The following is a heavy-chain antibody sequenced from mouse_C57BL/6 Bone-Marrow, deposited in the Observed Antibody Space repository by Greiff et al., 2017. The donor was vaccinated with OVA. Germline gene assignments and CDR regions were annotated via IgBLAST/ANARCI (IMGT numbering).Heavy chain of an antibody. V-gene: IGHV5-15*01. Sequence: DVKLVESGGGLVQPGGSLKLSCAASGFTFSDYGMAWVRQAPRKGPEWVAFISNLAYSIYYADTVTGRFTISRENAKNTLYLEMSRLRSEDTAMYYCARKGDYYGSSYWYFDVWGTGTTVTVSS. CDR3: ARKGDYYGSSYWYFDV. CDR2: ISNLAYSI. CDR1: GFTFSDYG. D-gene: IGHD1-1*01. J-gene: IGHJ1*03.